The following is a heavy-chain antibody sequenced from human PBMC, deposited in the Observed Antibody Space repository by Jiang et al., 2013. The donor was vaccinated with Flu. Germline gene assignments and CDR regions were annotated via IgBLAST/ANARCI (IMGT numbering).Heavy chain of an antibody. Sequence: KPTQTLTLTCTFSGFSLTTSPVGVGWIRQPPGRALEWLALIYWDDDKRYSPSLKTRLTITKDTSKNQVVLTMTNMDPVDTGTYYCAHRQDLIGYWGVGAFDVWGPGTRVTVSS. CDR1: GFSLTTSPVG. CDR2: IYWDDDK. V-gene: IGHV2-5*02. D-gene: IGHD3-9*01. J-gene: IGHJ3*01. CDR3: AHRQDLIGYWGVGAFDV.